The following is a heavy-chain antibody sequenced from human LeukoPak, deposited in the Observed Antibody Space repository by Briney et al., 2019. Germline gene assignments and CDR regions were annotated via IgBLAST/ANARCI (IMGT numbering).Heavy chain of an antibody. CDR3: ARRIVAAGGYFDS. Sequence: GGSLRLSCAASGFIFSDHYMRWIRQAPGEGLGWISYITSSSSKMFYADSVKGRFTISRDNSKTPLFLQMASLRVEDPAVYYCARRIVAAGGYFDSWGQGILVIVSS. CDR2: ITSSSSKM. D-gene: IGHD5-12*01. J-gene: IGHJ4*02. CDR1: GFIFSDHY. V-gene: IGHV3-11*01.